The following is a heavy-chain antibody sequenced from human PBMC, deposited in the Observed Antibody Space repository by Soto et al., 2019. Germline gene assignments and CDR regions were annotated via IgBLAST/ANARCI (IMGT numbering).Heavy chain of an antibody. CDR1: GGSISSYY. CDR2: IYYSGST. D-gene: IGHD3-9*01. Sequence: SETLSLTCTVSGGSISSYYWSWIRQPPGKGLEWIGYIYYSGSTNYNPSLKSRVTISVDTSKNQFSLKLSSVTAADTAVYYCGREVRYFVRTRADGLDANSTTAVRGKGTTDSVSP. J-gene: IGHJ6*01. CDR3: GREVRYFVRTRADGLDANSTTAV. V-gene: IGHV4-59*08.